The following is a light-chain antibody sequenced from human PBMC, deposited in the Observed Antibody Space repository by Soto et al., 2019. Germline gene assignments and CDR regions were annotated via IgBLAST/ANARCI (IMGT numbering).Light chain of an antibody. CDR1: QSVSSSY. CDR3: QQYGSSPGT. CDR2: GAS. J-gene: IGKJ1*01. Sequence: EIVWTQSPGTLSLSPGERATLSCRASQSVSSSYLAWYQQKPGQAPRLLIYGASSRATGIPDRVSGSGSGTDLTLTISRLEPEDFAVYYCQQYGSSPGTCGQGTKVEIK. V-gene: IGKV3-20*01.